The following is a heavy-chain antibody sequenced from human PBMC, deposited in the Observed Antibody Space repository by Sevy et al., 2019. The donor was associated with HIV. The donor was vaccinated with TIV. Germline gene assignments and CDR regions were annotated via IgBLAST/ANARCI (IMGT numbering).Heavy chain of an antibody. CDR2: ISGSGRYT. CDR1: EFTFSSYA. CDR3: AKGFCSGGSCPRDYYYYGMDV. Sequence: GGSLRLSCAASEFTFSSYAMSWVRQAPGKGLEWVSSISGSGRYTYYGDSVEGRFTISRDNSKNTLYVHMNSLRPEDTAVYYGAKGFCSGGSCPRDYYYYGMDVWGQGTTVTVSS. V-gene: IGHV3-23*01. J-gene: IGHJ6*02. D-gene: IGHD2-15*01.